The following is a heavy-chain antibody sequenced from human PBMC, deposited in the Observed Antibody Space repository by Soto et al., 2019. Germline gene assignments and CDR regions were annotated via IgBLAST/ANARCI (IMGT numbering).Heavy chain of an antibody. CDR3: ARDHQVRGPYDE. J-gene: IGHJ4*02. CDR1: GFTFSDYY. V-gene: IGHV3-11*05. CDR2: ISSSGSYT. Sequence: QVQLVESGGGLVKPGGSLRLSCAASGFTFSDYYMSWIRQAPGKGLKWLSYISSSGSYTNYADSVKGRFTISRDNAKNSLYLQMNSLRAEDTAVYYCARDHQVRGPYDEWGQGTLVTVSS. D-gene: IGHD3-10*01.